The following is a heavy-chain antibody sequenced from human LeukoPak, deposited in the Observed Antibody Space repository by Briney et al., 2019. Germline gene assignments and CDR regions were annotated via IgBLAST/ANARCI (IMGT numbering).Heavy chain of an antibody. J-gene: IGHJ5*02. V-gene: IGHV1-8*01. Sequence: ASVKVSCKASGYTFTTYDINWVRQATGQGLEWIGWMNPVSGNTGYVQKSQGRVTMTRNTSISTAYMELSSLKFEDTAVYYCARGRGSGHKENWFDPWGQGTLVTVSS. CDR2: MNPVSGNT. CDR1: GYTFTTYD. CDR3: ARGRGSGHKENWFDP. D-gene: IGHD6-19*01.